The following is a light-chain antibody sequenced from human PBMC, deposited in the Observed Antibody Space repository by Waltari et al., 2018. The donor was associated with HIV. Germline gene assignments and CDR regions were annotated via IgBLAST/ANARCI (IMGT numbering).Light chain of an antibody. J-gene: IGLJ2*01. CDR3: SSYSGRNRSVI. CDR1: SSDVGGHSY. V-gene: IGLV2-8*01. Sequence: QSALTQPPSASGSPGQAVTISCTGTSSDVGGHSYVPWYKQHPGKAPKLIISEVTKRPSGVPDRFSGSKSGNTASLTVSGLQAEDEGDYFCSSYSGRNRSVIFGGGTRVTVL. CDR2: EVT.